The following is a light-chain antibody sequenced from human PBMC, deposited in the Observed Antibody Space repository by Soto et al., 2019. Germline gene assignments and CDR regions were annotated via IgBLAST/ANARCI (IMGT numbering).Light chain of an antibody. CDR1: QDITNY. J-gene: IGKJ2*01. CDR2: EAS. V-gene: IGKV1-33*01. Sequence: DIQMTQSPSSLSASVGDRVTITCQASQDITNYLNWYQQKPGEAPKLLVHEASNLETRVPSRFSGGGSGTHYTFTISSLQPEDAATYFCQHYDSLPYTFGQGTKLEIK. CDR3: QHYDSLPYT.